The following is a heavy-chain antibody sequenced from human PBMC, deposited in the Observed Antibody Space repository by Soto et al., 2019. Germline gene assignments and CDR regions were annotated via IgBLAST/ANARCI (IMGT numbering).Heavy chain of an antibody. Sequence: SETLSLTCTVSGGSISRYYWSWIRQPAGKGLEWIGRIYTSGSTNYNPSLKSRVTMSVDTSKNQFSLKLSSVTAADTAVYYCARDRGSSGWYGNWFDPWGQGTLVTVSS. J-gene: IGHJ5*02. V-gene: IGHV4-4*07. CDR3: ARDRGSSGWYGNWFDP. CDR1: GGSISRYY. D-gene: IGHD6-19*01. CDR2: IYTSGST.